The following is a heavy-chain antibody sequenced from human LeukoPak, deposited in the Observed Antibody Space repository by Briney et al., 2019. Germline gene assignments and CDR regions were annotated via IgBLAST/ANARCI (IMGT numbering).Heavy chain of an antibody. CDR1: GGSFSGYY. D-gene: IGHD6-19*01. Sequence: SETLSLTCAVYGGSFSGYYWSWIRQPPGKGLEWIGEINHSGSTNYNPSLKSRVTISVDTSKNQSSLKLISVTAADTAVYYCARYDVGWYYFDYWGQGTLVTVSS. CDR3: ARYDVGWYYFDY. V-gene: IGHV4-34*01. CDR2: INHSGST. J-gene: IGHJ4*02.